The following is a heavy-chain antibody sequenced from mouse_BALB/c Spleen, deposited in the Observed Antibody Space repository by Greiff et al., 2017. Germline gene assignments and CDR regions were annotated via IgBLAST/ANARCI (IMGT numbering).Heavy chain of an antibody. D-gene: IGHD1-1*01. J-gene: IGHJ1*01. CDR2: ISDGGSYT. CDR1: GFTFSDYY. CDR3: ARGPRGSSSYWYFDV. V-gene: IGHV5-4*02. Sequence: EVKLVESGGGLVKPGGSLKLSCAASGFTFSDYYMYWVRQTPEKRLEWVATISDGGSYTYYPDSVKGRFTISRDNAKNNLYLQMSSLRSEDTAMYYCARGPRGSSSYWYFDVWGAGTTVTVSS.